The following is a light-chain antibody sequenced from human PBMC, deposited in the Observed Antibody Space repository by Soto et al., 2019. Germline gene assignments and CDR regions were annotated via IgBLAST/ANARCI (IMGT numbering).Light chain of an antibody. CDR2: DVS. V-gene: IGLV2-14*01. CDR1: SGDICVYNF. Sequence: QSVLTQPASVSGSPGQSITISCVGTSGDICVYNFVSLYQQHPGKVPKVIIYDVSNRPSGFSYRFSGTKFCNTSSLTFSGLQAEDGADYYCCSYTRSGTLIFGTGTKVTVL. J-gene: IGLJ1*01. CDR3: CSYTRSGTLI.